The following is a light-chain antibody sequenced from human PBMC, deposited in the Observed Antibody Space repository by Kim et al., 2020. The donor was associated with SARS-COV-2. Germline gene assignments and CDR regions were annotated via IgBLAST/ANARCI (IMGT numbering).Light chain of an antibody. J-gene: IGKJ2*01. Sequence: EIVMTQSPATLSVSPGERATLSCRASQSVSSNLAWYQHKPGQAPRLLIYGASTRATGIPARFSGSGSGTEFTLTISSLQSEDFAVYYCQQYNDWPPLTFGQGTKLEI. CDR3: QQYNDWPPLT. CDR1: QSVSSN. CDR2: GAS. V-gene: IGKV3-15*01.